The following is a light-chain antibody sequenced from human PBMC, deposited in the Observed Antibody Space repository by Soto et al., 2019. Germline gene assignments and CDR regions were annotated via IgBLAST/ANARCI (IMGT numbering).Light chain of an antibody. CDR2: DAS. Sequence: EIVLTQSPSTLSLSPGDRATLSCRASQSVSSYLAWYQQKPGKAPTLLIYDASNRATGIPPRFSGSGSGTDFTVTISSLEPEDFAAYYCQQHDNWPVTFGQGTKLEIK. V-gene: IGKV3-11*01. CDR1: QSVSSY. J-gene: IGKJ2*01. CDR3: QQHDNWPVT.